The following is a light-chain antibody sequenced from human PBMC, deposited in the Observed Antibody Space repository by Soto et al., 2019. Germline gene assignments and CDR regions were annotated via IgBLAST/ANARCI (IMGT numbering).Light chain of an antibody. CDR2: GAS. V-gene: IGKV3-20*01. CDR3: QQYGSSPRT. Sequence: IVLTQSPGTLSLSPLEIVTLSCMASQSVSSSYLAWYQQKPGQAPRLLIYGASSRDTGIPDRFSGSGSGTDFTLTISRLEPEDFAVNYCQQYGSSPRTFGQGTKVDIK. CDR1: QSVSSSY. J-gene: IGKJ1*01.